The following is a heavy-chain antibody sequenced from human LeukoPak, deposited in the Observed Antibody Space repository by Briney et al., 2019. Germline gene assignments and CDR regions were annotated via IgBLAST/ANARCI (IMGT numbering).Heavy chain of an antibody. Sequence: ASVKVSCKASGYTFTGYYMHWVRQAPGQGLEWMGWIKPYSGGTNYAQKFQGRVTMTRDTSISTAYMELSRLRSDDTAVYYCARELGDYLPDYWGQGTLVTVSS. J-gene: IGHJ4*02. V-gene: IGHV1-2*02. CDR1: GYTFTGYY. CDR3: ARELGDYLPDY. CDR2: IKPYSGGT. D-gene: IGHD4-17*01.